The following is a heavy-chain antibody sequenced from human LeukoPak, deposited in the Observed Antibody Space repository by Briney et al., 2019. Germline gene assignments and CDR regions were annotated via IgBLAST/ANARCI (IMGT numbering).Heavy chain of an antibody. D-gene: IGHD6-6*01. CDR2: IYYSGTT. CDR1: GGSISSSSYY. J-gene: IGHJ4*02. Sequence: PSETLSLTCTVSGGSISSSSYYWGWIRQPPGKGLEWIGSIYYSGTTYYNPSLKSRVTISVDTSKNQFSLKLSSVTAADTAVYYCARQVGAARPIDYWGQGTLVTVSS. V-gene: IGHV4-39*01. CDR3: ARQVGAARPIDY.